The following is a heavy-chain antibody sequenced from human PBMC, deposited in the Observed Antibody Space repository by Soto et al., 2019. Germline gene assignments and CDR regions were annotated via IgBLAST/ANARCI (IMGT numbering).Heavy chain of an antibody. CDR3: SSAEVDY. J-gene: IGHJ4*02. Sequence: GGSLKLSCSVSGYTFGNLWMHWGRQAAGKGLEWVSRMNRDGIIINYADSVKSRFTLFGDNAKNTLYLQVNSLRVVDPAVYYCSSAEVDYWGPGTPVTVSS. V-gene: IGHV3-74*01. CDR2: MNRDGIII. CDR1: GYTFGNLW.